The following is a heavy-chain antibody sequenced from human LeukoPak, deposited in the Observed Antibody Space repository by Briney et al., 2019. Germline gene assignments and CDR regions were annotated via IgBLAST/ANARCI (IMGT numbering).Heavy chain of an antibody. V-gene: IGHV3-21*01. D-gene: IGHD6-19*01. Sequence: GGSLRLSCAASGFTFSSYSMNWVRQAPGKELEWVSSISSSSSYIYYADSVKGRFTISRDNAKNSLYLQMNSLTAEDTAVYYCARGRGSGHKENWFDPWGQGTLVTVSS. CDR3: ARGRGSGHKENWFDP. CDR2: ISSSSSYI. CDR1: GFTFSSYS. J-gene: IGHJ5*02.